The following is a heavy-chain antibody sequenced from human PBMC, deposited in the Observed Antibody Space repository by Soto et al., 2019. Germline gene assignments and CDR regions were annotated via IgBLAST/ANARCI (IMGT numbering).Heavy chain of an antibody. CDR1: GGSISSGGYC. Sequence: SETLSLTCTVSGGSISSGGYCWSWIRQHPGKGLEWIGYIYYSGSTYYNPSLKSRVTISVDTSKNQFSLKLSSVTAADTAVYYCARATPTVVTRFGYWGQGTLVTVSS. V-gene: IGHV4-31*03. D-gene: IGHD4-17*01. J-gene: IGHJ4*02. CDR3: ARATPTVVTRFGY. CDR2: IYYSGST.